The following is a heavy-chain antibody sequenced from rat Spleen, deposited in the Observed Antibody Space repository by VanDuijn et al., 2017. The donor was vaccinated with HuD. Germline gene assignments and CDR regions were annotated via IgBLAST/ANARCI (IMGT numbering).Heavy chain of an antibody. J-gene: IGHJ2*01. CDR2: IGYDVTNT. V-gene: IGHV5-29*01. CDR3: VRLDYYDGGSYYY. D-gene: IGHD1-12*02. CDR1: GFTFSNYG. Sequence: EVQLVESGGGFVQPGRSLKLSCAASGFTFSNYGMAWVRQAPTKGLEWVATIGYDVTNTYYRDSVKGRFTVSRDNAKTTLYLQMDSLRSEDTATYYCVRLDYYDGGSYYYWGQGVMVTVSS.